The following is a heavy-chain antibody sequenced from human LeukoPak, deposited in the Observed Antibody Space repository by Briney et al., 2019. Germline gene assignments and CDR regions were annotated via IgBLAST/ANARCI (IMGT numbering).Heavy chain of an antibody. Sequence: ASVKVSCKSSGYTFSDFYMHWVRQAPGKGLEWMGQINPSGSSTTYAQKFQGRVTVTRDTSTSTVYVELSSLRSEDTALYYCVRGIAGDPVAFDIWGHGTMVTVSS. D-gene: IGHD1-26*01. CDR3: VRGIAGDPVAFDI. CDR1: GYTFSDFY. V-gene: IGHV1-46*01. CDR2: INPSGSST. J-gene: IGHJ3*02.